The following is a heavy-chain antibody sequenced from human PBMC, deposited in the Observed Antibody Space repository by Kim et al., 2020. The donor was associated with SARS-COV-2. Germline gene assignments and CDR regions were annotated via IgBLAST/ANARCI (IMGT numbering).Heavy chain of an antibody. CDR1: GYTFTSYG. Sequence: ASVKVSCKASGYTFTSYGISWVRQAPGQGLEWMGWISAYNGNTNYAQKLQGRVTMTTDTSTSTAYMELRSLRSDDTAVYYCARAGIHGSGWYSPPSGTLIYYYGMDVWGQGTTVTVSS. CDR3: ARAGIHGSGWYSPPSGTLIYYYGMDV. D-gene: IGHD6-19*01. J-gene: IGHJ6*02. V-gene: IGHV1-18*01. CDR2: ISAYNGNT.